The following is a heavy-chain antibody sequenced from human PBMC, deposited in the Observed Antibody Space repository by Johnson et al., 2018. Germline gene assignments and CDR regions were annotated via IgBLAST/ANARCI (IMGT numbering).Heavy chain of an antibody. CDR3: AKDHRSLAVAGPEYFQH. Sequence: QVQLVQSGGGLVQPGGSLRLSCAASGFTFSSYGMHWVRQAPGKGLEWVAVISYDGSNKYYADSVKGRFTISRDNSKNPLYLQMNSLRAEDTAVYYCAKDHRSLAVAGPEYFQHWGQGTLVTVSS. J-gene: IGHJ1*01. CDR1: GFTFSSYG. CDR2: ISYDGSNK. D-gene: IGHD6-19*01. V-gene: IGHV3-30*18.